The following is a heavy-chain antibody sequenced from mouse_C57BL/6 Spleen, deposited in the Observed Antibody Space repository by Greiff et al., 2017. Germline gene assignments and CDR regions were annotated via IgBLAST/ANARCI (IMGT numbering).Heavy chain of an antibody. J-gene: IGHJ4*01. Sequence: EVQGVESGEGLVKPGGSLKLSCAASGFTFSSYAMSWVRQTPEKRLEWVAYISSGGDYIYYADTVKGRFTISRDNARNTLYLQMSSLKSEDTAMYYCTRDYYGSKGDYYAMDYWGQGTSVTVSS. CDR1: GFTFSSYA. D-gene: IGHD1-1*01. CDR3: TRDYYGSKGDYYAMDY. CDR2: ISSGGDYI. V-gene: IGHV5-9-1*02.